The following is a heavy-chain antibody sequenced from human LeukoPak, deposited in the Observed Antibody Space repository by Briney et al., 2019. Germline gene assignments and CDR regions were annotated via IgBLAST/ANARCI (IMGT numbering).Heavy chain of an antibody. V-gene: IGHV4-4*07. CDR1: GGSISSYY. J-gene: IGHJ4*02. CDR3: ARDSYDSSGYYPYYFDY. Sequence: PSETLSLTCTVPGGSISSYYWSWIRQPAGKGLEWIGRIYTSGSTNYNPSLKSRVTMSVDTSKNQFSLKLSSVTAADTAVYYCARDSYDSSGYYPYYFDYWGQGTLVTVSS. D-gene: IGHD3-22*01. CDR2: IYTSGST.